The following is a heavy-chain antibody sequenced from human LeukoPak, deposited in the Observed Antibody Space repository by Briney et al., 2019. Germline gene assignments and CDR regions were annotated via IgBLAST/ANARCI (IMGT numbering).Heavy chain of an antibody. D-gene: IGHD2-15*01. V-gene: IGHV3-64*01. J-gene: IGHJ6*03. CDR2: ISSNGGST. CDR3: ARDGEINCSGGSCYSYYYYYYMDV. CDR1: GFTFSSYA. Sequence: GXSLRLSCAASGFTFSSYAMHWVRQAQGKGLEYVSAISSNGGSTYYANSVKGRFTISRDNSKNTLYLQMGSLRAEGMAVYYCARDGEINCSGGSCYSYYYYYYMDVWGKGTTVTASS.